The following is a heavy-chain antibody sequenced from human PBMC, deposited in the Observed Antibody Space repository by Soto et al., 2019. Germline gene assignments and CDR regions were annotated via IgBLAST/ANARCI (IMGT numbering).Heavy chain of an antibody. V-gene: IGHV1-3*01. D-gene: IGHD3-3*01. Sequence: GASVKVSCKASGYTFTSYAMHWVRQAPGQRLEWMGWINAGNGNTTYSQKFQGRVTITRDTSASTAYMELSSLRSEDTAVYYCARDSYYDFWSGYYLTFDYWGQGTLVTVSS. J-gene: IGHJ4*02. CDR2: INAGNGNT. CDR3: ARDSYYDFWSGYYLTFDY. CDR1: GYTFTSYA.